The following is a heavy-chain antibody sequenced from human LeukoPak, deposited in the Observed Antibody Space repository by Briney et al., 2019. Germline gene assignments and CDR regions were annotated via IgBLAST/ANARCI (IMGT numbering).Heavy chain of an antibody. J-gene: IGHJ4*02. CDR1: GGSISSYY. CDR2: IYYSGST. CDR3: ARTQGWLQLDY. D-gene: IGHD5-24*01. Sequence: SETLSLTCTVSGGSISSYYWSWIRQPPGKGLEWIGYIYYSGSTNYNPSLKGRVTISVDTSKNQFSLKLSSVTAADTAVYYCARTQGWLQLDYWGQGTLLTVSS. V-gene: IGHV4-59*01.